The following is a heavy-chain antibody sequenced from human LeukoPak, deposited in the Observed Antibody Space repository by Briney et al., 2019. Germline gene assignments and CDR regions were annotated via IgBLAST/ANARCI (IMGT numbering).Heavy chain of an antibody. Sequence: GASVKVSCKAYGYTFTGYYMHWVRQAPGQGLEWMGWINPNSGGTNYAQKFQGRATMTRDTSISTAYMELSRLRSDDTAVYYCARARMYYDILPDYWGQGTLVTVSS. D-gene: IGHD3-9*01. CDR2: INPNSGGT. V-gene: IGHV1-2*02. CDR3: ARARMYYDILPDY. J-gene: IGHJ4*02. CDR1: GYTFTGYY.